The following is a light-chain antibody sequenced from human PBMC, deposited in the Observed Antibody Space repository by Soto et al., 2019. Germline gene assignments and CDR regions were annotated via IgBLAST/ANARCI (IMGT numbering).Light chain of an antibody. V-gene: IGKV1-5*01. Sequence: DIQMTQSPSTLSASVGDRVTITCRASQSISTWLAWYQQKPGKAPQLLISDASSLETGVPSRFSGSVSGTEFTLTISSLQPDDFATYYCQQYHTYWSFRQGTKV. CDR1: QSISTW. CDR3: QQYHTYWS. CDR2: DAS. J-gene: IGKJ1*01.